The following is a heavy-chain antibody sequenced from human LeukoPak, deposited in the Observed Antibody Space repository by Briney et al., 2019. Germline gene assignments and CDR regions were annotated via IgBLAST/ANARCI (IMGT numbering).Heavy chain of an antibody. V-gene: IGHV3-30-3*01. D-gene: IGHD4-23*01. J-gene: IGHJ5*02. CDR2: ISYDGSNK. CDR1: GFTFSSYA. CDR3: ARDRDYGGNWFDP. Sequence: GGSLRLSCAASGFTFSSYAMHWVRQAPGKGLEWVAVISYDGSNKYYADSVKGRFTISRDNAKNALYLQMNSLRAEDTAVYYCARDRDYGGNWFDPWGQGTLVTVSS.